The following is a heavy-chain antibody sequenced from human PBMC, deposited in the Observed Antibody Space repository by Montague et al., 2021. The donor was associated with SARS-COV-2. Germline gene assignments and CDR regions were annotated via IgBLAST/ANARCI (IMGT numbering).Heavy chain of an antibody. Sequence: SLRLSCVASGFSMNWVRQAPGKGLEWVSSISSSSSYIYYADSVKGRFTISRDNAKNSLYLQMNSLRAEDTAVYYCARDFNYYYYYGMDVWGQGTTVTVSS. J-gene: IGHJ6*02. V-gene: IGHV3-21*01. CDR2: ISSSSSYI. CDR3: ARDFNYYYYYGMDV. CDR1: GFS.